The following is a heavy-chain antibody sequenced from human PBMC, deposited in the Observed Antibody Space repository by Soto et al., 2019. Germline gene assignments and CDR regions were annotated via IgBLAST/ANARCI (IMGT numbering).Heavy chain of an antibody. CDR3: TRGGSGWYPFDY. CDR2: INGGASTE. V-gene: IGHV3-23*01. J-gene: IGHJ4*02. Sequence: PGGALRLSCGASSFRFSNYAMSWVRQGPGKALEWIASINGGASTEHYADSVKGRFTISRDDTKSTLFLQMNSLRDADTATYFCTRGGSGWYPFDYWGQGTLVTVS. D-gene: IGHD6-19*01. CDR1: SFRFSNYA.